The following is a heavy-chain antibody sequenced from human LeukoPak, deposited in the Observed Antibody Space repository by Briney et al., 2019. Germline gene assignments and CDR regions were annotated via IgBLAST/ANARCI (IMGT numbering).Heavy chain of an antibody. CDR3: ARGQLLFDY. Sequence: GGSLRLSCAASGFTFRSYGLHWVRQAPGKGLEWVAVIWYDGNKKYYADSVKGRFTISRDNSKNTLYLQMNSLRAEDTAVYYCARGQLLFDYWGQGTLVTVSS. CDR1: GFTFRSYG. CDR2: IWYDGNKK. J-gene: IGHJ4*02. D-gene: IGHD2-2*01. V-gene: IGHV3-33*01.